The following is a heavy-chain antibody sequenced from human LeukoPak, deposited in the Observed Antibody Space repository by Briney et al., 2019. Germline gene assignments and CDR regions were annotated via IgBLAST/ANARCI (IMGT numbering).Heavy chain of an antibody. D-gene: IGHD3-22*01. CDR3: ARETYYYDSSGYSNFDY. Sequence: GGSLRLSCAASGFTFSSYWMSWVRQAPGKGLEWLANIKQDGSEKYYVDSVKGQFTISRDNAKNSLYLQMNSLRAEDTAVYYCARETYYYDSSGYSNFDYWGQGTLVTVSS. V-gene: IGHV3-7*01. CDR2: IKQDGSEK. CDR1: GFTFSSYW. J-gene: IGHJ4*02.